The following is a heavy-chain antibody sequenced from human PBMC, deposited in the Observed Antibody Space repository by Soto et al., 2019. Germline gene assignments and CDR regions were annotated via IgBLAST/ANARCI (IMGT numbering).Heavy chain of an antibody. J-gene: IGHJ5*02. CDR2: IYWDDDK. Sequence: QITLKESGPTRVKPTQTLTLTCTFSGFSLSTSGVGVGWIRQPPGKALEWLALIYWDDDKRYSPSLKTRLTITKDTSKNQVVLTMTNLDPVDTATYYCAHSVWRGYKAWFDPWGQGTLVTVSS. CDR3: AHSVWRGYKAWFDP. V-gene: IGHV2-5*02. D-gene: IGHD3-3*01. CDR1: GFSLSTSGVG.